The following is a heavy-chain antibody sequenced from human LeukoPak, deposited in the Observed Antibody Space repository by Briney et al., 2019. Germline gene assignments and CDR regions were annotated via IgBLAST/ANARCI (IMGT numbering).Heavy chain of an antibody. CDR1: GFTFRSYS. CDR2: IISGSSPI. J-gene: IGHJ4*02. V-gene: IGHV3-48*02. D-gene: IGHD4-17*01. Sequence: GGSLRLSCAASGFTFRSYSMNWVRQAPGKGLEWVSYIISGSSPIYYADSVKGRFTISRDNAKNSLYLQMNSLRDEDTAVYYCARRAYGDDSFDYWGQGTLVTVSS. CDR3: ARRAYGDDSFDY.